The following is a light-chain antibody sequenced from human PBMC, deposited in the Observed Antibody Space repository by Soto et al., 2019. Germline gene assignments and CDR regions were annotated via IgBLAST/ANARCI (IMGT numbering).Light chain of an antibody. CDR2: DAT. CDR1: QSVSAY. CDR3: QQRSNWPLT. J-gene: IGKJ4*01. V-gene: IGKV3-11*01. Sequence: DIVLTQSPDTLSLFPGERATLSCWASQSVSAYLAWYQQNPGQAPRLLIYDATKRAAGIPDRFSASCFGTAFTVTISSLEPEDFAVYYCQQRSNWPLTCGGGTKVE.